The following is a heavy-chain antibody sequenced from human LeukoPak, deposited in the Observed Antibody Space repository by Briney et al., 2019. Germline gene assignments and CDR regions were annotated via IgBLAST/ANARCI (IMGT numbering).Heavy chain of an antibody. V-gene: IGHV4-30-4*08. D-gene: IGHD4-17*01. CDR3: ARVLDYGDYFDY. CDR2: IYYSGST. Sequence: SETLSLTCTVPGGSISSGDYYWSWIRQPPGKGLEWIGYIYYSGSTYYNPSLKSRVTISVDTSKNQFSLKLSSVTAADTAVYYCARVLDYGDYFDYWGQGTLVTVSS. CDR1: GGSISSGDYY. J-gene: IGHJ4*02.